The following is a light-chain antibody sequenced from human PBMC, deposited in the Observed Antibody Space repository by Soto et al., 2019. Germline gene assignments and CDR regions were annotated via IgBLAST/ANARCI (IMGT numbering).Light chain of an antibody. CDR3: QQYNNWPRT. V-gene: IGKV3-15*01. Sequence: EIVMTQSPATLSVSPGERVTLSCRASQSVSNNLAWYQQIPGQAPRLLIYGASTRAAGIPARFSGSGSGTEFTLTISSLQSEDFAVYYCQQYNNWPRTFGQGTKVEIK. CDR1: QSVSNN. CDR2: GAS. J-gene: IGKJ1*01.